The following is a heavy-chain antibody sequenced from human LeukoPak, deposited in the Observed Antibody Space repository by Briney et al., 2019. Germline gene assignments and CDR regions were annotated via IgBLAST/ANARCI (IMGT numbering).Heavy chain of an antibody. CDR1: GFTFSSYA. Sequence: GSLRLSCAASGFTFSSYAMSWIRQPPGKGLEWIGSIYYSGNTYYSPSLKSRVTISVDTSKNQFSLKVRSVTAADTAVYYCARDRYPDTPVVTSGYYYGMDVWGQGTTVTVSS. J-gene: IGHJ6*02. V-gene: IGHV4-39*07. CDR3: ARDRYPDTPVVTSGYYYGMDV. CDR2: IYYSGNT. D-gene: IGHD5-18*01.